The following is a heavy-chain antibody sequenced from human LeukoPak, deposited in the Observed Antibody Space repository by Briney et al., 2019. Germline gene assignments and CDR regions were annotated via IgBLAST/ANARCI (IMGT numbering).Heavy chain of an antibody. J-gene: IGHJ6*02. CDR1: GDSVSSDGPA. Sequence: SQTLSLTCAISGDSVSSDGPAWNWIRQSPSRGLEWLGRTYRTSKWYTNYAESVKSRIVVNPDTSKNQFSLQLNSVTPEDAAVYYCARGRRDYYGMDAWGQGTTVTVSS. V-gene: IGHV6-1*01. CDR2: TYRTSKWYT. CDR3: ARGRRDYYGMDA.